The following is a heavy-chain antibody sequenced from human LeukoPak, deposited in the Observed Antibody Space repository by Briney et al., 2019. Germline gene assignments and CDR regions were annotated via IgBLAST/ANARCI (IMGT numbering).Heavy chain of an antibody. Sequence: GGSLRLSCAASGFTLSSYAMGWVRDPPGKGLEWVSGISSGGGSTYYTDSMKGRFTISRDNSKNTLYLQMNSLTAEDTALYYCANARGTSSSYFDLWGRGTLVTVSS. J-gene: IGHJ2*01. CDR1: GFTLSSYA. D-gene: IGHD6-6*01. CDR3: ANARGTSSSYFDL. V-gene: IGHV3-23*01. CDR2: ISSGGGST.